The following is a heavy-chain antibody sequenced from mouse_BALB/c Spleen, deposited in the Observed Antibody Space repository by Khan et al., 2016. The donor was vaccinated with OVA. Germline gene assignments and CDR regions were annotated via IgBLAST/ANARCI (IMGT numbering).Heavy chain of an antibody. J-gene: IGHJ1*01. CDR2: ISSGGST. D-gene: IGHD1-1*01. V-gene: IGHV5-6-5*01. Sequence: EVQLQESGGGLVKPGGSLKLSCAASGFTFSSYAMSWVRQTPEKRLEWVASISSGGSTYYPDSVKGRFTISRDNARNILYLQMSSLRSEDTAMYYCARDYYYGTGYFDVGGAGTTVTVSS. CDR3: ARDYYYGTGYFDV. CDR1: GFTFSSYA.